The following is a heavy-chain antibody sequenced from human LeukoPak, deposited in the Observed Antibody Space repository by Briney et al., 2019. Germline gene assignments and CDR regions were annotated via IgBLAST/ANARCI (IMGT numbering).Heavy chain of an antibody. Sequence: SETLSLTCTVSGGSVNSDTYSWSWIRQPPGKGLEWMGNISYSGSSNYNHSLKGRVTISVDTSKNHFSLKLASVTAADTAVYYCARDPRRSSTWYGFDYWGQGTQVTVSS. D-gene: IGHD6-13*01. V-gene: IGHV4-61*03. CDR1: GGSVNSDTYS. J-gene: IGHJ4*02. CDR3: ARDPRRSSTWYGFDY. CDR2: ISYSGSS.